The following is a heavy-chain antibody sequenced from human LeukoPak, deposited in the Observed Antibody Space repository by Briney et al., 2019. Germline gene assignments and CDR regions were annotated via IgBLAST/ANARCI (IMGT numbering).Heavy chain of an antibody. CDR1: GFTVSSNY. J-gene: IGHJ3*01. D-gene: IGHD6-13*01. CDR2: FYPGGTT. CDR3: ARDALVPDGFDL. V-gene: IGHV3-66*01. Sequence: GRSLRLSCAASGFTVSSNYMIWVRQPPGMGLEWVSVFYPGGTTYYADSVKGRFSISRDNSKNIASLQMNSLRAEDTAVYYCARDALVPDGFDLWGQGTMVTVSS.